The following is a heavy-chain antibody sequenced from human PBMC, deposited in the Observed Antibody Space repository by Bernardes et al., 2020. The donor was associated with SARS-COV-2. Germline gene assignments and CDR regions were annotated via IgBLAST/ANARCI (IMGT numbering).Heavy chain of an antibody. Sequence: GESLKISCEGSGYRFTTYWIGWVRQMPGKGLEWMGIIYPDDSDTRYSPSFQGQVTISVDKSISTAYLQWSSLKASDTAMYYCARQRLYGGSSLDAFDIWGQGTMVTVSS. CDR2: IYPDDSDT. D-gene: IGHD2-15*01. J-gene: IGHJ3*02. CDR1: GYRFTTYW. CDR3: ARQRLYGGSSLDAFDI. V-gene: IGHV5-51*01.